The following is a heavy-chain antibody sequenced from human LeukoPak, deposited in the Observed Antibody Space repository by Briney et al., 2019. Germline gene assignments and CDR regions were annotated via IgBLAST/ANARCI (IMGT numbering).Heavy chain of an antibody. J-gene: IGHJ5*02. Sequence: GASVKVSCKASGYTFTSYGISWVRQAPGQGLEWMGCITAYNGNTNYAQKLQGRVTMTTDTSTSTAYMELRSLRSDDTAVYYCARDGEVRYFDWLSQPNWFDPWGQGTLVTVSS. CDR3: ARDGEVRYFDWLSQPNWFDP. V-gene: IGHV1-18*04. CDR2: ITAYNGNT. CDR1: GYTFTSYG. D-gene: IGHD3-9*01.